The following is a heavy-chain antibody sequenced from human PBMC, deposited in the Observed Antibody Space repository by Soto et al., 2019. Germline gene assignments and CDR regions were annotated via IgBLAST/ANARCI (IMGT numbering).Heavy chain of an antibody. D-gene: IGHD2-2*01. CDR2: IYPGDSDT. CDR1: GYSFTSYW. CDR3: ARHFPEYQLLLDPAGDYYYYMDV. Sequence: GESLKIYCKGSGYSFTSYWIGWVRQMPGKGLEWMGIIYPGDSDTRYSPSFQGQVTISADKSISTAYLQWSSLKASDTAMYYCARHFPEYQLLLDPAGDYYYYMDVWGKGTTVTVSS. V-gene: IGHV5-51*01. J-gene: IGHJ6*03.